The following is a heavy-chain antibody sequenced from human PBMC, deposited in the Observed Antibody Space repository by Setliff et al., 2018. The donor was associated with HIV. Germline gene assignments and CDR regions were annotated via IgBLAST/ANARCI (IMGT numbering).Heavy chain of an antibody. CDR1: GYTFTNYA. D-gene: IGHD3-10*01. CDR2: INAGNGNT. J-gene: IGHJ4*02. Sequence: GAXVKVSCXASGYTFTNYAIHWVRQAPGQGLEWMGWINAGNGNTESSKKFQGRVTITRETSATTAYMELSSLTPEDTAIYFCARALSYGSGTYSAAGFWGQGTLVTVSS. CDR3: ARALSYGSGTYSAAGF. V-gene: IGHV1-3*01.